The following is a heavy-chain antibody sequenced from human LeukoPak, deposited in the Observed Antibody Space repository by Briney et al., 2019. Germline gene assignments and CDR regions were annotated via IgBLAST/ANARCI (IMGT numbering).Heavy chain of an antibody. Sequence: ASVKVSCKASGYTFTGYYMHWVRQAPGQGLEWMGWINPNSGGTNYAQKFQGRVTMTRDTSISTAYMELSRLRSDDTAVYYCARAGIAAAGSTTNWFDPWGQGTLVTVSP. CDR3: ARAGIAAAGSTTNWFDP. V-gene: IGHV1-2*02. CDR2: INPNSGGT. D-gene: IGHD6-13*01. J-gene: IGHJ5*02. CDR1: GYTFTGYY.